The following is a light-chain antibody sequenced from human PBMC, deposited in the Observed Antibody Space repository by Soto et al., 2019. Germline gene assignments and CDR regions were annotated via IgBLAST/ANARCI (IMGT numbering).Light chain of an antibody. CDR1: QSVSSY. V-gene: IGKV3-11*01. CDR2: DAS. Sequence: EIVLTQSPATLSLSPGERATLSCRASQSVSSYLAWYQHKPVQAPRLLIYDASNRATGIPARFSGSGSGTDFTLTISSLEPEDFAVYYCQQRSDWPITFGQGTRLDIK. CDR3: QQRSDWPIT. J-gene: IGKJ5*01.